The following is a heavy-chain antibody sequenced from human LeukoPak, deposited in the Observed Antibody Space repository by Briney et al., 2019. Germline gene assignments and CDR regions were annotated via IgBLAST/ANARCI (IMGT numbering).Heavy chain of an antibody. J-gene: IGHJ3*02. CDR1: EFTFSNYV. D-gene: IGHD5-24*01. Sequence: GGSLRLSCAASEFTFSNYVMNWVRQAPGKGLEWVSSIRQSGDITYYADSVKGRFTISRDNSKNTLSLQMNSLSREDTAIYYCVRRGGSDGWGAFDIWGQGAVVTVSS. CDR3: VRRGGSDGWGAFDI. CDR2: IRQSGDIT. V-gene: IGHV3-23*01.